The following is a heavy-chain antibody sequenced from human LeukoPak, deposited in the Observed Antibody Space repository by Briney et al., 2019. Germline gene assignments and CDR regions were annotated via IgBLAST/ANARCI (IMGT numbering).Heavy chain of an antibody. J-gene: IGHJ4*02. CDR3: ARHMPWELPPGAYDY. CDR2: IYYSGST. V-gene: IGHV4-59*08. D-gene: IGHD1-26*01. Sequence: SETLSLTCTVSGYSISSYYWSWIRQPPGKGLEWIGYIYYSGSTNYNPSLRSRVIISIDTSKNQFSLKLTSVTAADTAVYFCARHMPWELPPGAYDYWGQGSLVTVSS. CDR1: GYSISSYY.